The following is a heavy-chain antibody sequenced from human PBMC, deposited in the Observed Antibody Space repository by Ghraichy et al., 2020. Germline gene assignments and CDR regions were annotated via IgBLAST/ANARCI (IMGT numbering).Heavy chain of an antibody. CDR1: GDSVSSTSAA. CDR2: TYYRSKWSN. J-gene: IGHJ4*01. D-gene: IGHD2-15*01. Sequence: SQTLSLTCDISGDSVSSTSAAWHWIRQSPSRGLEWLGRTYYRSKWSNDYAEFVKSRIIINPGTSKNQFSLQLNSVTPQDTAVYYCARVYCSVGGCYHSFDYWGHGTLVTVSS. CDR3: ARVYCSVGGCYHSFDY. V-gene: IGHV6-1*01.